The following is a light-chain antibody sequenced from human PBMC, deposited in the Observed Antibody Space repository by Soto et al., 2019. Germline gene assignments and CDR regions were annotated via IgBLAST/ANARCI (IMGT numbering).Light chain of an antibody. Sequence: EIVLTQSPGTLSLSPGERATLSCRASQSVTSTYLAWYQQKPGQAPRLLIYGASSRATGIPDRFSGRGSGTDFTLTISRLEPEDFAVYYCQQCSKSPSWTFGQGTKVEI. V-gene: IGKV3-20*01. CDR2: GAS. J-gene: IGKJ1*01. CDR3: QQCSKSPSWT. CDR1: QSVTSTY.